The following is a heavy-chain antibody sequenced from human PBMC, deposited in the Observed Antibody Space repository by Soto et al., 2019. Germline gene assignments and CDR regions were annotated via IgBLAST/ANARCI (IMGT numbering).Heavy chain of an antibody. Sequence: VASVKVSCKASGYTFTSYGISWVRQAPGQGLEWMGWIIVYDGNTNYAQNLQGRVTMTTDTSTNTAYMELRSLTSDDTAVYYCARDYSGTWYDFWGQGTLVTVSS. CDR1: GYTFTSYG. V-gene: IGHV1-18*01. D-gene: IGHD6-13*01. J-gene: IGHJ4*02. CDR3: ARDYSGTWYDF. CDR2: IIVYDGNT.